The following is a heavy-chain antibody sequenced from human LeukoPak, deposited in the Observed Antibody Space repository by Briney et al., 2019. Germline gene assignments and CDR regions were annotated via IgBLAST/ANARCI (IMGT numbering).Heavy chain of an antibody. CDR3: ARGEMTTDMDV. V-gene: IGHV3-30*03. CDR1: GFTFSRYG. CDR2: ISYDGHNK. Sequence: GGSLRLSCVGSGFTFSRYGMHWVRQAPSKGLEWVAVISYDGHNKYYADSVRGRFTTSRDDSKNTLYLQIRSLRPEDTAVYYCARGEMTTDMDVWGQGTKVTVSS. J-gene: IGHJ6*02. D-gene: IGHD5-24*01.